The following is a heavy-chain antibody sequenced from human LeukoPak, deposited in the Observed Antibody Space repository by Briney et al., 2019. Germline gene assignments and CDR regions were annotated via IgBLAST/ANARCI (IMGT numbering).Heavy chain of an antibody. D-gene: IGHD3-10*01. CDR3: ARHMVRGVSGRYYGMDV. V-gene: IGHV4-59*01. Sequence: SETLSLTCTVSGGSISSYYWSWIRQPPGKGLEWIGYIYYSGSTNYNPSLKSRVTISVDTSKNQFSLKLSSVTAADTAVYYCARHMVRGVSGRYYGMDVWGQGTTVTVSS. CDR2: IYYSGST. CDR1: GGSISSYY. J-gene: IGHJ6*02.